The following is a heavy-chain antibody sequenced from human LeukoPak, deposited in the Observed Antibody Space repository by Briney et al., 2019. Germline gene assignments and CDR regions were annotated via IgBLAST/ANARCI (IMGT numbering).Heavy chain of an antibody. CDR3: ARDSVARYDILTGYYGADAFDI. CDR2: INPNSGGT. Sequence: ASVKVSCKASGYTFTGYYMHWVRQAPGQGLEWMGWINPNSGGTNYAQKFRGRVTMTRDTSISTAYMELSRLRSDDTAVYYCARDSVARYDILTGYYGADAFDIWGQGTMVTVSS. V-gene: IGHV1-2*02. CDR1: GYTFTGYY. J-gene: IGHJ3*02. D-gene: IGHD3-9*01.